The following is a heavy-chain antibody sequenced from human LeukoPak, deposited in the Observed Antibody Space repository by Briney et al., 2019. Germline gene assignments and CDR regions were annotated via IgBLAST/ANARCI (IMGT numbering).Heavy chain of an antibody. CDR2: ISAYNGNT. D-gene: IGHD6-13*01. Sequence: ASVKVSCKASGYTFTSCGISWVRQAPGQGLEWMGWISAYNGNTNYAQKLQGRVTMTTDTSTSTAYMELRSLRSDDTAVYYCAREQYSSSWYTYYYYGMDVWGQGTTVTVSS. CDR1: GYTFTSCG. J-gene: IGHJ6*02. CDR3: AREQYSSSWYTYYYYGMDV. V-gene: IGHV1-18*01.